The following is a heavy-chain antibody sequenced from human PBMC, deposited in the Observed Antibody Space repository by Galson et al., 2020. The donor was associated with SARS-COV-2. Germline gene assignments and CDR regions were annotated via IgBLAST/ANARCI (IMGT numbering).Heavy chain of an antibody. CDR3: ATDSRGYSGDDPPAGS. CDR1: GFIFTNAW. J-gene: IGHJ4*02. Sequence: AGGSLRLSCSASGFIFTNAWMSWVRQAPGKGLEWVGRIKSRSDGRTTGGMTAYGTLVKGRFIISRDDSKKTLFLQMNSLTSEDTGMYFCATDSRGYSGDDPPAGSWGQGTLVIVSS. V-gene: IGHV3-15*01. CDR2: IKSRSDGRTTGGMT. D-gene: IGHD5-12*01.